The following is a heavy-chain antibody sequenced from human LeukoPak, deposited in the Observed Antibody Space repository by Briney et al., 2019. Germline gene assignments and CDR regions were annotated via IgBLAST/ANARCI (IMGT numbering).Heavy chain of an antibody. V-gene: IGHV4-31*03. CDR2: IYYSGST. D-gene: IGHD3-10*01. J-gene: IGHJ4*02. CDR1: GGSISSGGYY. CDR3: ARTADGSGSYSDY. Sequence: SQTLSLTCTVSGGSISSGGYYWSWIRQHPGKGLELNGYIYYSGSTYYNPSLKSRVTISLDTSKNQFSLKLSSVTAADTAVYYCARTADGSGSYSDYWGQGTLVTVSS.